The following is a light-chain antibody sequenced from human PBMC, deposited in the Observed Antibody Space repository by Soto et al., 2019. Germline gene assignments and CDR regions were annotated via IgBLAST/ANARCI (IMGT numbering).Light chain of an antibody. CDR2: GAS. CDR1: ESVSSSF. J-gene: IGKJ1*01. CDR3: QHYGSSPPWT. Sequence: EIVLTQSPGTLSLSPGETATLSSRASESVSSSFLAWYQQKPGQAPRLLIYGASSRATGTPDRFSGSGSGTDFTLTISRLEPEDFAVYYCQHYGSSPPWTFGQGTKVDI. V-gene: IGKV3-20*01.